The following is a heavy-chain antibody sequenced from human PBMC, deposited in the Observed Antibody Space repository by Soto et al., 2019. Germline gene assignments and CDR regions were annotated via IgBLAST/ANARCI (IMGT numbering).Heavy chain of an antibody. CDR3: AKGERDYYGSGSYYTRNVQDYYYYGMDV. CDR2: ISYDGSNK. D-gene: IGHD3-10*01. CDR1: GFTFSSYG. J-gene: IGHJ6*02. Sequence: PGGSLRLSCAASGFTFSSYGMHWVRQAPGKGLEWVAVISYDGSNKYYADSVKGRFTISRDNSKNTLYLQMNSLRAEDTAVYYCAKGERDYYGSGSYYTRNVQDYYYYGMDVWGQGTTVTVSS. V-gene: IGHV3-30*18.